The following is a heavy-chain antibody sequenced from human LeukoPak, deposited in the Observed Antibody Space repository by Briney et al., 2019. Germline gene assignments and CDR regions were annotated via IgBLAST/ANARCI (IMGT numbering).Heavy chain of an antibody. CDR2: IYYSGST. Sequence: SETLSLTCTVSGGSISSYYWSWIRQPPGKGLEWIGYIYYSGSTNYNPSLKSRVTISVDTSKNQFSLKLSSVTAADTAVYYCARHTVTTFFDYSGQETLVTVSS. CDR1: GGSISSYY. CDR3: ARHTVTTFFDY. V-gene: IGHV4-59*08. D-gene: IGHD4-17*01. J-gene: IGHJ4*02.